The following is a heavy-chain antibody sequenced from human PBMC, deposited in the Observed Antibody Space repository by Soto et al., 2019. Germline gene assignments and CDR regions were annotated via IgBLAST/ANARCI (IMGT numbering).Heavy chain of an antibody. CDR1: GFTFIKYA. CDR2: IGGGDGST. V-gene: IGHV3-23*01. D-gene: IGHD6-13*01. J-gene: IGHJ3*02. CDR3: AKGILVKPPGTRTFDI. Sequence: EVQLLESGGGLVQPGGSLRLSCAASGFTFIKYAMSWVRQAPGKGLAWVSTIGGGDGSTYYADSVKGRFTISRDNSNRAVYLQMNSLRVGDTAIYYCAKGILVKPPGTRTFDIWGQGTMVIVSS.